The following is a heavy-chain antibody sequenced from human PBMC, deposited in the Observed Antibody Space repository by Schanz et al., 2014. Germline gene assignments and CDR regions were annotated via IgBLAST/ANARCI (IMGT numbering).Heavy chain of an antibody. CDR2: IFFSGST. V-gene: IGHV4-59*08. CDR3: ARLGVGDKAYYYYGTDV. J-gene: IGHJ6*02. CDR1: GVSIGGYY. Sequence: QVQLQESGPGLVKPSETLSLTCPVSGVSIGGYYWSWIRQPPGKGLEWIGYIFFSGSTTYNPSFNSGVTISVDMSKTHFALTLSSVTAADTAVYYCARLGVGDKAYYYYGTDVWGQGTTVLVSS. D-gene: IGHD1-26*01.